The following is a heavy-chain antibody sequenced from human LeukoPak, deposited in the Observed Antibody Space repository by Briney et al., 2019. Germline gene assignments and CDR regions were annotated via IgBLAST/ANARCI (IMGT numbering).Heavy chain of an antibody. Sequence: GGSLRLSCTASGFTFGDYAMSWVRQAPGKGLEWGGFIRSKGYGGRTEYAASVKGRFTISSDDSKSIAYLQMNSLKTEDTAVYCCTSKYGDLDYWGQGTMVTVSS. D-gene: IGHD4-17*01. J-gene: IGHJ3*01. CDR2: IRSKGYGGRT. V-gene: IGHV3-49*04. CDR1: GFTFGDYA. CDR3: TSKYGDLDY.